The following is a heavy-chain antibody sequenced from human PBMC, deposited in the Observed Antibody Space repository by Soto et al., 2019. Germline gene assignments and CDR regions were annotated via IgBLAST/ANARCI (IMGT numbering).Heavy chain of an antibody. J-gene: IGHJ6*02. CDR1: GFTFSSYA. Sequence: QVQLVESGGGVVQPGRSLRLSCAASGFTFSSYAMHWVRQAPGKGLEWVAVISYDGSNKYYADSVKGRFTISRDNSKNTLYLQMNSLRAEDTAVCYCARGTIAARALYYYGMDVWGQGTTVTVSS. V-gene: IGHV3-30-3*01. CDR2: ISYDGSNK. CDR3: ARGTIAARALYYYGMDV. D-gene: IGHD6-6*01.